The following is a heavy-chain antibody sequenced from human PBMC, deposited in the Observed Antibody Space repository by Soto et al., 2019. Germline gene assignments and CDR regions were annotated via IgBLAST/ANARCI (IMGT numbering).Heavy chain of an antibody. D-gene: IGHD4-4*01. CDR1: GFTFSSYG. Sequence: GGSLRLSCAASGFTFSSYGMHWVRQAPGKGLEWVAVIWYDGSNKYYADSVKGRFTISRDNSKNTLYLQMNSLRAEDTAVYYCAKSMTTRRGRDYYYGMDVWGQGTTVTVSS. J-gene: IGHJ6*02. CDR2: IWYDGSNK. V-gene: IGHV3-33*06. CDR3: AKSMTTRRGRDYYYGMDV.